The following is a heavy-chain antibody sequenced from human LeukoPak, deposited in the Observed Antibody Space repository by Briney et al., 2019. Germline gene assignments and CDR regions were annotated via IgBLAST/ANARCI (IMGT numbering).Heavy chain of an antibody. D-gene: IGHD2-2*01. CDR2: IYYSGST. Sequence: SETLSLTCTVSGGSISSYYWGWIRQPPGKGLEWIGSIYYSGSTYYNPSLKSRVTISVDTSKNQFSLKLSSVTAADTAVYYCARESRYCTSTSCYNWFDPWGQGTLVTVSS. CDR1: GGSISSYY. V-gene: IGHV4-39*07. CDR3: ARESRYCTSTSCYNWFDP. J-gene: IGHJ5*02.